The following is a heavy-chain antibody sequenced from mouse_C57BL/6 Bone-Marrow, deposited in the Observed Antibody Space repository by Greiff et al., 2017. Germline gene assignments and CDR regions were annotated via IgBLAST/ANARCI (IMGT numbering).Heavy chain of an antibody. CDR2: ISSGSSTI. V-gene: IGHV5-17*01. CDR1: GFTFSDYG. D-gene: IGHD1-1*01. CDR3: ASVVAERYYAMDY. J-gene: IGHJ4*01. Sequence: EVQLVESGGGLVKPGGSLKLSCAASGFTFSDYGMHWVRQAPEKGLEWVAYISSGSSTIYYADTVKGRFTISRDNAKNTLVLQMTSLRSEDTAMYYCASVVAERYYAMDYWGQGTSVTVSS.